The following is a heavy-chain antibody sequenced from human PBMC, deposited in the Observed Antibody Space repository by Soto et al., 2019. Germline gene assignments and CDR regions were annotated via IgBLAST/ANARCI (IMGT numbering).Heavy chain of an antibody. J-gene: IGHJ6*02. Sequence: QVQLVQSGAEVKKRGSSVKVSCKASGGTFSSYAISWVRQAPGQGLEWMGGIIPIFGTANYAQKFQGRVTITTDESTSTDYMELGSLRSEDTAVYYCARGIAVAGPGNIGMDVWGQGTTVTVSS. CDR1: GGTFSSYA. CDR3: ARGIAVAGPGNIGMDV. D-gene: IGHD6-19*01. V-gene: IGHV1-69*01. CDR2: IIPIFGTA.